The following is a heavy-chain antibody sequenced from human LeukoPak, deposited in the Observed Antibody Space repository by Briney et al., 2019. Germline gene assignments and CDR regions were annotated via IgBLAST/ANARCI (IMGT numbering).Heavy chain of an antibody. V-gene: IGHV4-4*09. Sequence: SETLSLTCTVSGGSISTYYWNWIRQPPGKGLEWIGYIYASGSTNYSPSLKSRVTISVDTSKNQFSLKLSSVTAADTAVYYCARAKGAYCSGGSRCPIWFDPWGQGTLVSVSS. D-gene: IGHD2-15*01. CDR1: GGSISTYY. CDR3: ARAKGAYCSGGSRCPIWFDP. J-gene: IGHJ5*02. CDR2: IYASGST.